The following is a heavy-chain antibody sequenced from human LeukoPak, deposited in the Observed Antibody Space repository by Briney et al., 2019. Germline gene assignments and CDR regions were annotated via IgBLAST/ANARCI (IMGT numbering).Heavy chain of an antibody. CDR1: GYTFTRYG. V-gene: IGHV1-18*01. CDR3: ARDYYGTPPLDY. J-gene: IGHJ4*02. D-gene: IGHD3-10*01. Sequence: ASVKASCKASGYTFTRYGISWVRQAPGQGLEWMGWIRAYDGDTNYAQKLQGRVTMTTDTSTSTAYMELRSLRSDDTAVYFCARDYYGTPPLDYWGQGTLVTVSS. CDR2: IRAYDGDT.